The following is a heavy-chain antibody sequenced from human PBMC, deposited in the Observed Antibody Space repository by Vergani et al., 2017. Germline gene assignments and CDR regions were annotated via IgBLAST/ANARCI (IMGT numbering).Heavy chain of an antibody. CDR2: IIPILGIA. Sequence: QVQLVQSGAEVKKPGSSVKVSCKASGGTFSSYTISWVRQAPGQGLEWMGRIIPILGIANYAQKLQGRVTMTTDTSTSTAYMELRSLRSDDTAVYYCARDGPYSSSWYVANFDYWGQGTLVTVSS. D-gene: IGHD6-13*01. CDR1: GGTFSSYT. J-gene: IGHJ4*02. CDR3: ARDGPYSSSWYVANFDY. V-gene: IGHV1-69*08.